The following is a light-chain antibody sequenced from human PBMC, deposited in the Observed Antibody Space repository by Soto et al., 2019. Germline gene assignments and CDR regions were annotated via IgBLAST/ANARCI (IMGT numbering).Light chain of an antibody. J-gene: IGLJ1*01. Sequence: QSVLTQPPSVSAAPRQRVTISCSGSSSNIGNNAVNWYQQLPGKAPKLLIYYDDLLPSGVSDRFSGSKSGTSASLAISGLQCEDEADYYCAAWDDSLNGYVFGTGTKLTVL. CDR2: YDD. CDR1: SSNIGNNA. CDR3: AAWDDSLNGYV. V-gene: IGLV1-36*01.